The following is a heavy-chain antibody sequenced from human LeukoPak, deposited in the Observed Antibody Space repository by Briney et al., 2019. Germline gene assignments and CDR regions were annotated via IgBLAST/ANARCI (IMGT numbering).Heavy chain of an antibody. J-gene: IGHJ4*02. CDR1: GFTFTSSA. CDR2: IVVGSGNT. V-gene: IGHV1-58*01. CDR3: ATPSQDYGDYSY. D-gene: IGHD4-17*01. Sequence: GTSVKVSCKASGFTFTSSAVQWVRQARGQRLEWIGWIVVGSGNTNYAQKFQERVTITRDMSTSTAYMELSSLRSEDTAVYYCATPSQDYGDYSYWGQRTLVTVSS.